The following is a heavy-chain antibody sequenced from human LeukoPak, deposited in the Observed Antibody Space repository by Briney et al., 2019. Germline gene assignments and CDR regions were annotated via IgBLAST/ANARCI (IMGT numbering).Heavy chain of an antibody. Sequence: GGSLRLSCAASGFTFSSYAMSWVRQAPGKGLEWVSAISGSGGSTYYADSVKGRFTISRDNSKNTLYLQMNSLTTEDTAVYCAKDRYYDIRGRLDPWGQGTLVTVSS. J-gene: IGHJ5*02. D-gene: IGHD3-10*02. V-gene: IGHV3-23*01. CDR3: AKDRYYDIRGRLDP. CDR2: ISGSGGST. CDR1: GFTFSSYA.